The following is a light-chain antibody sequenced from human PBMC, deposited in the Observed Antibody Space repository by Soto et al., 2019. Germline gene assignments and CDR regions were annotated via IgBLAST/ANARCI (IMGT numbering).Light chain of an antibody. CDR3: QQYNNFWT. V-gene: IGKV1-5*01. CDR1: QSISSW. CDR2: DAS. J-gene: IGKJ1*01. Sequence: DIQMTQSPSALSASVGDRVTITCRASQSISSWVAWYQQKPGKAPRLLIYDASYLERGVPSRFSGSGSGTEFTLTISDLQPDDLATYYCQQYNNFWTFGPGTKVEI.